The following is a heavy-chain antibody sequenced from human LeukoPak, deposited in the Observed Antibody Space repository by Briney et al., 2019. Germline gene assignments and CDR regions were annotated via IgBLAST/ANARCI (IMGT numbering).Heavy chain of an antibody. J-gene: IGHJ6*03. CDR1: GFTFSSYS. D-gene: IGHD2-8*01. CDR2: ISSSSSYI. V-gene: IGHV3-21*01. CDR3: ARASGLYCTNGVCYSSWGYYYMKV. Sequence: GGSLRLSCAASGFTFSSYSMNWVRQAPGKGLEWVSSISSSSSYIYYADSVKGRFTISRDNAKNSLYLQMNSLRAEDTAVYYCARASGLYCTNGVCYSSWGYYYMKVWGKGTTVTVSS.